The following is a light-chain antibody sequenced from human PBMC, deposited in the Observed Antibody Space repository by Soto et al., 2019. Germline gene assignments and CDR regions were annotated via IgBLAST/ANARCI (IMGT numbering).Light chain of an antibody. J-gene: IGLJ2*01. CDR2: DNN. V-gene: IGLV1-51*01. CDR1: SSNIGNNY. Sequence: QSVLTQPPSVSAAPGQKVTISCSGSSSNIGNNYVSWYQQLPGTAPKLLIYDNNKRPSGIPDRFSGSKSGTSATLGFTGLQTGDESDYYCGTWDDSLSAGVFGGGTKVTVL. CDR3: GTWDDSLSAGV.